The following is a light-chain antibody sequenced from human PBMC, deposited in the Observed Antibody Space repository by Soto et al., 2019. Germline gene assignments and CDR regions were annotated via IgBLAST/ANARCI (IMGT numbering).Light chain of an antibody. CDR2: GAS. CDR3: QQYNNWPRT. Sequence: EIVMTQSPATLSVSPGERVTLSCRASQSVSSDLAWYHQKPGQAPRLLIYGASTRATGIPARFSGSGSGTEFTLNINSLQSEDFAVYYCQQYNNWPRTFGQGTKVDIK. CDR1: QSVSSD. J-gene: IGKJ1*01. V-gene: IGKV3-15*01.